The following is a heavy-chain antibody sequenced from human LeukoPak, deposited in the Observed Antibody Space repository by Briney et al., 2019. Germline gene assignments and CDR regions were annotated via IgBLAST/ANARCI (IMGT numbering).Heavy chain of an antibody. V-gene: IGHV3-20*04. CDR1: GFTFDDYA. CDR3: AGSDTIGYSPREWDYWYFDL. J-gene: IGHJ2*01. Sequence: GGSLRLSCAASGFTFDDYAMSWARQFSGKGLEWVSGINWGSGGTVYADSVKGRFTISRDNAKNSLYLQMNSLRAEDTAVYYCAGSDTIGYSPREWDYWYFDLWGRGTLVTVSS. CDR2: INWGSGGT. D-gene: IGHD3-22*01.